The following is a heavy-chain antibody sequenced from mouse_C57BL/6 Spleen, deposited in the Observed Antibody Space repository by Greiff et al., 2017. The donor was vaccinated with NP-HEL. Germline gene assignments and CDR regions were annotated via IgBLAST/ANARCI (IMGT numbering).Heavy chain of an antibody. CDR3: ARNYYYGSSYGYAMDY. Sequence: EVKVVESGGGLVKPGGSLKLSCAASGFTFSSYAMSWVRQTPEKRLEWVATISDGGSYTYYPDNVKGRFTISRDNAKNNLYLQMSHLKSEDTAMYYCARNYYYGSSYGYAMDYWGQGTSVTVSS. V-gene: IGHV5-4*03. D-gene: IGHD1-1*01. CDR1: GFTFSSYA. CDR2: ISDGGSYT. J-gene: IGHJ4*01.